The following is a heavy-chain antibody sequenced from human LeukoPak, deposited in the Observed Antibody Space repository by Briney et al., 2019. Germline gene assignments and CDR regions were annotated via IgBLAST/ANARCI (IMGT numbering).Heavy chain of an antibody. V-gene: IGHV4-4*07. J-gene: IGHJ6*03. CDR2: IYTSGST. CDR1: GGSIRSYY. D-gene: IGHD3-3*01. Sequence: PSETLSLTCTVCGGSIRSYYWSWIRHPAGKGLEWTGRIYTSGSTSYNPSLKSRVTMSADTSKNQFSLRLSSVTAADTAVYYCARLSDAYYDFWSGSLEYYYYMDVWGKGTTVTVSS. CDR3: ARLSDAYYDFWSGSLEYYYYMDV.